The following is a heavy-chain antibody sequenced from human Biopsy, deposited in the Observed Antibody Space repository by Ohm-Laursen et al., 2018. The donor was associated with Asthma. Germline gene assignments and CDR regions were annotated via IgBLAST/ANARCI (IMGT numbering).Heavy chain of an antibody. CDR1: GFAVSRDH. V-gene: IGHV3-53*01. J-gene: IGHJ4*02. D-gene: IGHD3-22*01. Sequence: SLRLSCSALGFAVSRDHMFWVRQAPGKGLEWVSVIYSGGTSHTADSVRGRFTISRDCSKNTLYLQMHSLRAEDTAVYYCARGDSSNWSHYYFDYWGQGTLVTVSS. CDR2: IYSGGTS. CDR3: ARGDSSNWSHYYFDY.